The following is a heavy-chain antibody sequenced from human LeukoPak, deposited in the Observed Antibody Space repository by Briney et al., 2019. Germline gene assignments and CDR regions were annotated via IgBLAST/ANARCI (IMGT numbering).Heavy chain of an antibody. J-gene: IGHJ4*02. D-gene: IGHD4-11*01. CDR1: GGSFSGYY. V-gene: IGHV4-34*01. CDR2: INHSGST. CDR3: ARRLQRKRVFDY. Sequence: SETLSLTCAVYGGSFSGYYWSWIRQPPGKGREWIGEINHSGSTNYNRSRKRRVTISVHTSKKQFSLKLSSVTAADKAVYYCARRLQRKRVFDYWGQGTLVTVSS.